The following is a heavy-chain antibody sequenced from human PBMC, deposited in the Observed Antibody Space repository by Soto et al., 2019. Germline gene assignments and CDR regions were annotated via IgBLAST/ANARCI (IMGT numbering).Heavy chain of an antibody. CDR1: GGTFSRYA. Sequence: SVKVSCKASGGTFSRYAISWVRQAPGQGLEWMGGIIPISGTANYAQKFKGRVTITADKYTSVAYMELSSLRSDDTAVYYCARRAAKMVRGVILYYYSDMDVWGRGTSVTVSS. V-gene: IGHV1-69*06. CDR2: IIPISGTA. CDR3: ARRAAKMVRGVILYYYSDMDV. D-gene: IGHD3-10*01. J-gene: IGHJ6*02.